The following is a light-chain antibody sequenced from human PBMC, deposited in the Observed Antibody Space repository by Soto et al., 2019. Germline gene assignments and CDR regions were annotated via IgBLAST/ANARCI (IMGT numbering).Light chain of an antibody. CDR1: SSDVGGYNY. V-gene: IGLV2-14*01. Sequence: QSALTQPASVSGSPGQSITISCTGSSSDVGGYNYVSWYQQHPGKAPKLMIYEVSNRPSGVSNRFSGSKSGNTASLTISGIQAEDEADYHCSSYTSSSTLVFGGGTKVTVL. CDR2: EVS. CDR3: SSYTSSSTLV. J-gene: IGLJ2*01.